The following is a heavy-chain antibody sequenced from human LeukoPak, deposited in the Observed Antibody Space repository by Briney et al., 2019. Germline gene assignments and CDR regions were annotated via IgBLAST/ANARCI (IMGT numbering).Heavy chain of an antibody. CDR1: GFTFSTHW. D-gene: IGHD3-10*01. V-gene: IGHV3-7*01. CDR3: ARTIRGY. J-gene: IGHJ4*02. Sequence: PGGSLRLSCAASGFTFSTHWMSWVRQAPGKGLEWVANIKEDGSEKYYVDSVKGRFTISRDNAKNSLYLQLNSLRAGDTAVYYCARTIRGYWGQGTLVTVSS. CDR2: IKEDGSEK.